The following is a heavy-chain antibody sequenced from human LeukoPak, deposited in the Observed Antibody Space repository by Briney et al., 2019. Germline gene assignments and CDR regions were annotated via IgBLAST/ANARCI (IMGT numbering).Heavy chain of an antibody. D-gene: IGHD3-9*01. J-gene: IGHJ4*02. CDR3: ARAGLFDYLFRPYFDY. CDR2: MSVSGTT. V-gene: IGHV4-39*01. Sequence: SETLSLTCTVSGGSISSSNYYWGWIRQSPGKGLEWIGTMSVSGTTYSNPPLKSRVTISVDTSKNQFSLKLSSVTTADTAVYYCARAGLFDYLFRPYFDYWGQGALVTVSS. CDR1: GGSISSSNYY.